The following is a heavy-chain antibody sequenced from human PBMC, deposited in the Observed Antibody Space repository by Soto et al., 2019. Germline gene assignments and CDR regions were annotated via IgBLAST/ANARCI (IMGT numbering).Heavy chain of an antibody. Sequence: PGESLKIYFKGSGYSFTSYWIGWVRQMPGKGLEWMGIIYPGDSDTRYSPSFQGQATISADKSIRTAYLPWSSLKASDTAMYYCARSSPYYSSRWYAGAFDIWGQGTMVTVSS. CDR3: ARSSPYYSSRWYAGAFDI. D-gene: IGHD6-19*01. CDR2: IYPGDSDT. CDR1: GYSFTSYW. J-gene: IGHJ3*02. V-gene: IGHV5-51*01.